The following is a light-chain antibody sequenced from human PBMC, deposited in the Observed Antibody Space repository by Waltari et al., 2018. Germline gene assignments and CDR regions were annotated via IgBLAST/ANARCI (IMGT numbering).Light chain of an antibody. V-gene: IGKV1-39*01. CDR1: QRIDTQ. CDR3: QESYSTLYT. J-gene: IGKJ2*01. CDR2: GAS. Sequence: DIQLTQSPSSLSASVGDRVTITCRASQRIDTQLNWYQQKPGKAPQLLNYGASTLQSGVPSRFSGSGSGAEFTLTISSLQPEDIATFSCQESYSTLYTFGQGTKVEIK.